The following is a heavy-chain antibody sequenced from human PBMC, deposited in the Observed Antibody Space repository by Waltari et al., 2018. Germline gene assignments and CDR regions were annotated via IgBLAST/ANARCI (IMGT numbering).Heavy chain of an antibody. V-gene: IGHV3-9*01. J-gene: IGHJ4*02. CDR2: ISWNGGTI. Sequence: EVQLVESGGGLVQPGGSLRLSCAASGFTFDDFAVHWVRLVAGRGLEWVSAISWNGGTIAYADSVKGRFTISRDNTKSSLHLQMHSLRTEDTAVYYCAKDMRLRGILITSVDFWGQGIPVTVSS. D-gene: IGHD3-10*01. CDR3: AKDMRLRGILITSVDF. CDR1: GFTFDDFA.